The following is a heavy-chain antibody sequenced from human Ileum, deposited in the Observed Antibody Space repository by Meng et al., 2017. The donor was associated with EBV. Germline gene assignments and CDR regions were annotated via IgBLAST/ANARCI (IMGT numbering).Heavy chain of an antibody. CDR3: ARGSTPAAGAY. D-gene: IGHD6-13*01. CDR2: MYSSGTT. J-gene: IGHJ4*02. Sequence: QLQESGPGLVKPSETLSLSCTVSGGSISSSSYYWGWIRQPPGKGLEWIGSMYSSGTTNYNPSLTSRVTISLDTSKNQFSLKLSSVTAADTAVYYCARGSTPAAGAYWGQGTLVTVSS. V-gene: IGHV4-39*07. CDR1: GGSISSSSYY.